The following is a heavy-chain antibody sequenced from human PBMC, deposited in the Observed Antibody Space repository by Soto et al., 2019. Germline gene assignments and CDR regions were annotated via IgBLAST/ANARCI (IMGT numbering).Heavy chain of an antibody. CDR2: MNPNSGNT. V-gene: IGHV1-8*01. J-gene: IGHJ5*02. CDR3: ARERPRRFDP. Sequence: QVQLVQSGAEVKKPGASVKVSCKASGYTFTSYDINWVRQATGQGLEWMGWMNPNSGNTAYAQKFLGRVTMTRNTCIGTAYLELSSLRCEDPAVYYCARERPRRFDPWGQGTLVTVSS. D-gene: IGHD1-1*01. CDR1: GYTFTSYD.